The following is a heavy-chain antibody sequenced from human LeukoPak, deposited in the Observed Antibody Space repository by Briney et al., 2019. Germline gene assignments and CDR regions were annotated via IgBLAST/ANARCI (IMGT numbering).Heavy chain of an antibody. J-gene: IGHJ4*02. CDR3: ARQYDHEPFDY. CDR1: GGSISSYY. V-gene: IGHV4-59*01. D-gene: IGHD3-16*01. Sequence: PSETLSLTCTVSGGSISSYYWSSIRQPPGKVREWIGYIYYSGSTNYNPSLKSRVTISVDTSKNQFSLKLRSVTAADTAVYYCARQYDHEPFDYWGQGTLVTVSS. CDR2: IYYSGST.